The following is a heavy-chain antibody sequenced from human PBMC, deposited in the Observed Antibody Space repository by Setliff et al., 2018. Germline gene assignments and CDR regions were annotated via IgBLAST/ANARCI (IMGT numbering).Heavy chain of an antibody. Sequence: PSETLSLTCTVSGGSFITSSDYWGWIRQPPGKGLEWIGSINYSGRNHYNPSLKSRVTIFADTSKNQFSLLLNSVTAADTAVYYCARQKYWSGYYGEGYYYYMDVWGKGTTVTVSS. D-gene: IGHD3-3*01. CDR2: INYSGRN. CDR1: GGSFITSSDY. J-gene: IGHJ6*03. V-gene: IGHV4-39*01. CDR3: ARQKYWSGYYGEGYYYYMDV.